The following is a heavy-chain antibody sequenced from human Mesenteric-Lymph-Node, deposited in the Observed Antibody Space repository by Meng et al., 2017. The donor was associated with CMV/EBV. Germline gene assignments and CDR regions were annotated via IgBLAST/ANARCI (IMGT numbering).Heavy chain of an antibody. CDR3: ARGGGYDILTGYDKELDY. Sequence: TVRDFGISWVRQAPGQGLEWMGRIIPILGIANYAQKFQGRVKITAEKSTSTAYMELSGLRSKDTTVYYCARGGGYDILTGYDKELDYWGQGTLVTVSS. J-gene: IGHJ4*02. CDR2: IIPILGIA. V-gene: IGHV1-69*04. D-gene: IGHD3-9*01. CDR1: TVRDFG.